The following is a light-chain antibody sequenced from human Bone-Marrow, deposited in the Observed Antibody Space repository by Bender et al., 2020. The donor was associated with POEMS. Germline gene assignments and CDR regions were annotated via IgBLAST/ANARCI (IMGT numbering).Light chain of an antibody. CDR1: SSDLGGYNF. CDR2: DVN. Sequence: QSALTQPASVSGSPGQSITISCTGTSSDLGGYNFVSWYQHEPGKAPKLIIFDVNNRPSGVSTRFSASKSSNTATLTLSGLPAADEAYYYCCSYGGTHPWVFGGGTKLTVL. CDR3: CSYGGTHPWV. V-gene: IGLV2-14*03. J-gene: IGLJ3*02.